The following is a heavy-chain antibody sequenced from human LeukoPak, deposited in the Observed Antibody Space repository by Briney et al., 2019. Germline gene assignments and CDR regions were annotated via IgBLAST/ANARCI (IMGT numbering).Heavy chain of an antibody. Sequence: SETLSLTCTVSGGSISSSSYYWGWIRQPPGKGLEWIGSIYYSGSTYYNPSLKSRVTISVDTSKNQFSLTLSSVTAADTAVYYCARGPLMVYAMLFHWFDPWGQGTLVTVSS. CDR2: IYYSGST. CDR3: ARGPLMVYAMLFHWFDP. CDR1: GGSISSSSYY. V-gene: IGHV4-39*07. J-gene: IGHJ5*02. D-gene: IGHD2-8*01.